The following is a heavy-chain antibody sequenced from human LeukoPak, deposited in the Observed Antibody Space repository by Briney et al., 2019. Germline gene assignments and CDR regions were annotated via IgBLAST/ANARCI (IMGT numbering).Heavy chain of an antibody. CDR1: GGSISSYY. Sequence: SETLSLTCTVSGGSISSYYWSWIRQPPGKGLEWIGEINHSGSTNYNPSLKSRVTISVDTSKNQFSLKLSSVTAADTAVYYCARGPTMVRGVIITGPSYDYWGQGTLVTVSS. D-gene: IGHD3-10*01. CDR3: ARGPTMVRGVIITGPSYDY. CDR2: INHSGST. J-gene: IGHJ4*02. V-gene: IGHV4-34*01.